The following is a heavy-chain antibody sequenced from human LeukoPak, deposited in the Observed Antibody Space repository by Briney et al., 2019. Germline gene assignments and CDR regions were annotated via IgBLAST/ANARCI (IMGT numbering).Heavy chain of an antibody. Sequence: SVKVSCKASGYTFTGYYMHWVRQAPGQGLEWMGRIIPILGIANYAQKFQGRVTITADKSTSTAYMELSSLRSEDTAVYYCARELGPPGGLLRLDYWGQGTLVTVSS. CDR2: IIPILGIA. CDR1: GYTFTGYY. J-gene: IGHJ4*02. CDR3: ARELGPPGGLLRLDY. D-gene: IGHD1-26*01. V-gene: IGHV1-69*04.